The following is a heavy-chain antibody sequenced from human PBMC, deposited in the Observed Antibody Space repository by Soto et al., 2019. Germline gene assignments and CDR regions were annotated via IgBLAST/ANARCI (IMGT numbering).Heavy chain of an antibody. D-gene: IGHD6-13*01. J-gene: IGHJ4*02. CDR2: IKQDGSEK. Sequence: SGGSLRLSCAACGLTFCSYGMSWVRQAPGKGLEWVANIKQDGSEKYYVDSVKGRFTISRDNAKNSLYLQMNNLRAEDTAVYYCAREASSSWSVFDYWGQGTLVTVS. CDR1: GLTFCSYG. V-gene: IGHV3-7*03. CDR3: AREASSSWSVFDY.